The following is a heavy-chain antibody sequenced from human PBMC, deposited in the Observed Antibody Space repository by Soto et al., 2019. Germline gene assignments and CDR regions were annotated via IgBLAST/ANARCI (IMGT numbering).Heavy chain of an antibody. J-gene: IGHJ4*02. CDR3: AATIFGVAPGEYYFDY. CDR2: IVVGSGNT. CDR1: GFTFTSSA. Sequence: ASVKVSCKASGFTFTSSAMQWVRQARGQRLEWIGWIVVGSGNTNYAQKFQERVTITRDMSTSTAYMGLSSLRSEDTAVYYCAATIFGVAPGEYYFDYWGQGTLVTVSS. V-gene: IGHV1-58*02. D-gene: IGHD3-3*01.